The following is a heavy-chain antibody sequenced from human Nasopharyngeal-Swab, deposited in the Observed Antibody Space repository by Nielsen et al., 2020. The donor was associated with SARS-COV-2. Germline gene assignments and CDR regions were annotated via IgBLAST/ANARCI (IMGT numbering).Heavy chain of an antibody. CDR3: ARGITTLYYYYYMDV. CDR2: IYTSGST. V-gene: IGHV4-61*02. J-gene: IGHJ6*03. Sequence: WIRQPPGKGLEWIGRIYTSGSTNYNPSLKSRVTISVDTSKNQFSLKLSSVTAADTAVYCCARGITTLYYYYYMDVWGKGTTVTVSS. D-gene: IGHD3-10*01.